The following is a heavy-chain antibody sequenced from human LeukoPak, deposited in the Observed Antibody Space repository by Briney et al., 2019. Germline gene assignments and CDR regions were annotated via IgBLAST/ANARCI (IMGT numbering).Heavy chain of an antibody. D-gene: IGHD3/OR15-3a*01. CDR1: GGSISSSSYY. CDR3: AMIFPTPPDY. J-gene: IGHJ4*02. V-gene: IGHV4-39*01. CDR2: IYYSGST. Sequence: SETLSLTCTVSGGSISSSSYYWGWIRQPPGKGLEWTGSIYYSGSTYYNPSLKSRVTISVDTSKNQFSLKLSSVTAADTAVYYCAMIFPTPPDYWGQGTLVTVSS.